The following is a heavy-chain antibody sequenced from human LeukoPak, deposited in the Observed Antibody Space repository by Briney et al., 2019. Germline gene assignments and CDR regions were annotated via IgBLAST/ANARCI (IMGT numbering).Heavy chain of an antibody. CDR2: IYTSWST. Sequence: SQTLSITCTVSGGSISSGSYYWSWIRQPAGKGLEWIGRIYTSWSTNYNPSLKSRVTISVDTSKNQFSLKLSSVTAADTAVYYCARGVSNCSGGSCYSFDYWGQGTLVTVSS. D-gene: IGHD2-15*01. CDR1: GGSISSGSYY. V-gene: IGHV4-61*02. CDR3: ARGVSNCSGGSCYSFDY. J-gene: IGHJ4*02.